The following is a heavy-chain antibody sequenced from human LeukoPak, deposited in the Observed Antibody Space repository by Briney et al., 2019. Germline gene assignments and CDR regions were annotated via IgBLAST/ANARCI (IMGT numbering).Heavy chain of an antibody. CDR1: GGSISSSSYY. J-gene: IGHJ3*02. CDR2: IYYSGST. CDR3: ARHPDPIRKNDAFDI. V-gene: IGHV4-39*01. D-gene: IGHD1-14*01. Sequence: SETLSLTCTVSGGSISSSSYYWGWIRQPPGKGLEWIGSIYYSGSTYYNPSLKSRVTISVDTSKNQFSLKLSSVAAADTAVYYCARHPDPIRKNDAFDIWGQGAMVTVSS.